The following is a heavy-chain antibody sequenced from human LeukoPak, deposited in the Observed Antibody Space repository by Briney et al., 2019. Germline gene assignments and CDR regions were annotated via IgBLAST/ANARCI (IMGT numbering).Heavy chain of an antibody. J-gene: IGHJ4*02. CDR2: IKQDGGEK. V-gene: IGHV3-7*01. D-gene: IGHD4-11*01. Sequence: PGGSLRLSCAASGFSFSSYWMSWVRQAPGKGPEWVANIKQDGGEKYHVDSVKGRFTISRDNAKNSLYLRMNSLRVEDTAVYYCAREDHSNYNYWGQGTLVTVSS. CDR1: GFSFSSYW. CDR3: AREDHSNYNY.